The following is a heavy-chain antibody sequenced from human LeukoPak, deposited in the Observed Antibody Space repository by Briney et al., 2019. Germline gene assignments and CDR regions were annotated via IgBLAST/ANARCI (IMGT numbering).Heavy chain of an antibody. CDR1: GFTFSSYA. J-gene: IGHJ4*02. CDR3: ASGHKTNLNY. V-gene: IGHV3-23*01. CDR2: ISASGEST. D-gene: IGHD6-25*01. Sequence: GGSLRLSCAASGFTFSSYAMSWVRQAPGNGLEWVSSISASGESTYYADSVKGRFTISRDNAKNTLYLQMNTLRAEDTAVYYCASGHKTNLNYWGQGTLVTVSS.